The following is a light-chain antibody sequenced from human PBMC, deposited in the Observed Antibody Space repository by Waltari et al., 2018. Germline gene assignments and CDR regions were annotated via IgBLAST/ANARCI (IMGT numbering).Light chain of an antibody. Sequence: QAVVTQEPTLTVSPRGTVTLTCASSTGPVTRGHYPYWFPQKPGQAPRTLIYATSNRHSWTPVRFSGSLLGGKAALTLSGAQPDDEADYYCLISFGGAEEIFGGGTKLTAL. V-gene: IGLV7-46*01. CDR3: LISFGGAEEI. CDR1: TGPVTRGHY. CDR2: ATS. J-gene: IGLJ2*01.